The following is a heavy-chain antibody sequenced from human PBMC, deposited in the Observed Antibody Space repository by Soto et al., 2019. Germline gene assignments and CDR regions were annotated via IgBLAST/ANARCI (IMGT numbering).Heavy chain of an antibody. CDR2: IYYSGST. D-gene: IGHD1-26*01. V-gene: IGHV4-30-4*01. Sequence: SETLSLTCTVSGGSINSGDYYWSWIRQPPGNGLEWIGYIYYSGSTYYNPSLKSRVTMSMDTSKNQFSLTLSSVTAADTAVYYCAVYSGSYYFDCWGQGTLVTVSS. J-gene: IGHJ4*02. CDR1: GGSINSGDYY. CDR3: AVYSGSYYFDC.